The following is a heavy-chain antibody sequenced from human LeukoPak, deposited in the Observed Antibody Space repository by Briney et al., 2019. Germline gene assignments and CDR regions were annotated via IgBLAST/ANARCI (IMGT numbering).Heavy chain of an antibody. Sequence: GGSLRLSCAASGLTFSSYGMHWVRQAPGKGLEWVAFIRYDGSNKYYTDCVKGRFIISRDNSKNTLYLQMNSLRAEDTAVYYCAKDSRRRKTYYYDSSGLYYFDYWGQGTLVTVSS. V-gene: IGHV3-30*02. CDR2: IRYDGSNK. J-gene: IGHJ4*02. CDR3: AKDSRRRKTYYYDSSGLYYFDY. CDR1: GLTFSSYG. D-gene: IGHD3-22*01.